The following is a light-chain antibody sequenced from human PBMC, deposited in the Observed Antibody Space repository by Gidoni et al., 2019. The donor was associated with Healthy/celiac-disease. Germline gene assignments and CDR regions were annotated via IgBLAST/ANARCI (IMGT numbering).Light chain of an antibody. Sequence: SYELIQPHSVSVSPGQTASITCSGDKLGDKYACWYQQKPGQSPVLVIYQDSKRPSGIPERFSGSNSGNTATLTISGTQAMDEADYYCQAWDSSILFGGGTKLTVL. CDR3: QAWDSSIL. V-gene: IGLV3-1*01. CDR1: KLGDKY. CDR2: QDS. J-gene: IGLJ2*01.